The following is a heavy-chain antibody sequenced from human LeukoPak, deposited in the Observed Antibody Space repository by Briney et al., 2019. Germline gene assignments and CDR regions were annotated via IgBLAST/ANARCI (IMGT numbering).Heavy chain of an antibody. CDR3: ASSHWVWGTFDY. D-gene: IGHD7-27*01. V-gene: IGHV4-59*08. J-gene: IGHJ4*02. CDR1: GGSISSYY. CDR2: IYDSGST. Sequence: SETLSLTCTVSGGSISSYYWSWIRQPPGKGLEWIGYIYDSGSTNYNPSLKSRVTISVDTSKNQFSLKLSSVTAADTAVYYCASSHWVWGTFDYWGQGTLVSVSS.